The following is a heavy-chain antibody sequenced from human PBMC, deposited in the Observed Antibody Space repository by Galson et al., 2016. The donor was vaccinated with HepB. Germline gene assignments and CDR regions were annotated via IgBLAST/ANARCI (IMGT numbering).Heavy chain of an antibody. CDR3: ATVGGSTYGLRTDAFDI. Sequence: SLRLSCAASGFTVTSDYMTWVRQAPGKGLEWISLIYIGGNTYYSDSVRGRFTISRDNSKNTLFLQMNTVKADDTAIYYCATVGGSTYGLRTDAFDIWGQGTMVIVSS. J-gene: IGHJ3*02. CDR2: IYIGGNT. CDR1: GFTVTSDY. V-gene: IGHV3-53*01. D-gene: IGHD1-26*01.